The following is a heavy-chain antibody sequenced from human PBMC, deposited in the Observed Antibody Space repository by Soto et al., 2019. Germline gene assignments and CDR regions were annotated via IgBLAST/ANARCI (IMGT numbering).Heavy chain of an antibody. V-gene: IGHV1-18*01. Sequence: QVQLVQSGNEVKKPGASVNVSCKASGYSFTRYGISWVRQAPGQELEWMGWISGYNGKTKYAQKLQGRVSMTTDTSTSIAYTELRSRVANETAWYYCAREGDRPYYYYGMDVWGQGTTVTVSS. CDR3: AREGDRPYYYYGMDV. CDR1: GYSFTRYG. D-gene: IGHD3-16*01. J-gene: IGHJ6*02. CDR2: ISGYNGKT.